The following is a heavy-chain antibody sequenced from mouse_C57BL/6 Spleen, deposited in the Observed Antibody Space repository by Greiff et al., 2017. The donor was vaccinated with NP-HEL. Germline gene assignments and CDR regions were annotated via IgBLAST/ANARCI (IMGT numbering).Heavy chain of an antibody. CDR3: TRAYGGPWFAY. J-gene: IGHJ3*01. V-gene: IGHV1-39*01. CDR1: GYSFTDYN. D-gene: IGHD1-1*02. Sequence: EVKLLESGPELVKPGASVKISCKASGYSFTDYNMNWVKQSNGKSLEWIGVINPNYGTTSYNQKFKGKATLTVDQSSSTAYMQLNSLTSEDSAVYYCTRAYGGPWFAYWGQGTLVTVSA. CDR2: INPNYGTT.